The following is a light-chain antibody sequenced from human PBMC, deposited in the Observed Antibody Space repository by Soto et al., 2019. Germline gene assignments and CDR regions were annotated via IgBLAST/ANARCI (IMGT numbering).Light chain of an antibody. J-gene: IGKJ4*01. CDR2: GAS. CDR1: QSVSSS. Sequence: EIMMTQSPATLSVSPGERATLSCRASQSVSSSLAWYLQKPGQAPRLLIYGASIRATDIPARFSGSGSGTEFSLAICSLHPDDFAVYFCQQSNYWPLTLAGGNQV. V-gene: IGKV3D-15*01. CDR3: QQSNYWPLT.